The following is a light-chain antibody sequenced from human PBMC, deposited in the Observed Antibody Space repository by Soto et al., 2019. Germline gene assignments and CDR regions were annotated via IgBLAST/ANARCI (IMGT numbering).Light chain of an antibody. CDR2: AAS. J-gene: IGKJ5*01. CDR1: QGFTNY. CDR3: QKYNTAPYT. Sequence: DFQMTQSPSSLSASVGDTVTLTCRASQGFTNYLAWYQQKPGKAPKLLIYAASPLQSGVPPRFSGSGSGTHFTLTISSLQPEDAATYYCQKYNTAPYTFGQRTRLEIK. V-gene: IGKV1-27*01.